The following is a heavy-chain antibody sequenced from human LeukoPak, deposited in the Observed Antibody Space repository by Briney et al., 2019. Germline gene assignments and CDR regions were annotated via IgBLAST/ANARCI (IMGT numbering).Heavy chain of an antibody. CDR1: GGSFSGYY. CDR3: ARGLRYDSSGYYRYYYYYYGMDV. J-gene: IGHJ6*02. D-gene: IGHD3-22*01. V-gene: IGHV4-34*01. CDR2: INHSGST. Sequence: SETLSLTCAVYGGSFSGYYWSWIRQPPGKGLEWIGEINHSGSTNYNPSLKSRVTISVDTSKNQFSLKLSSVTAADTAVYYCARGLRYDSSGYYRYYYYYYGMDVRGQGTTVTVSS.